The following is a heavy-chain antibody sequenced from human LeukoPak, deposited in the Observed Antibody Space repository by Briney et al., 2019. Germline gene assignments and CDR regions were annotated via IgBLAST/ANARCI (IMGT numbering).Heavy chain of an antibody. CDR1: GFTFVSHG. J-gene: IGHJ4*02. CDR2: TSYDGSDK. CDR3: ARVTLYGALGGYFDY. D-gene: IGHD4-17*01. Sequence: EGSLRLSCAASGFTFVSHGMHWVRQAPGKGLEWVAVTSYDGSDKNYADSVKGRFTISRDNSKNTLYLQMNSLRVEDTAVYYCARVTLYGALGGYFDYWGQGTLVTVSS. V-gene: IGHV3-30*03.